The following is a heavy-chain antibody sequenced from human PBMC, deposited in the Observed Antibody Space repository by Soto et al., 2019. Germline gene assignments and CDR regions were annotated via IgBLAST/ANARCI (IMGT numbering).Heavy chain of an antibody. CDR2: VSIGGST. CDR1: GFTFSSYA. D-gene: IGHD2-15*01. J-gene: IGHJ4*02. Sequence: GSLRLSCAASGFTFSSYAMGWVRQGPGKGLEWVAVVSIGGSTHYVDSVRGRFTISRDNSKNTLSLQMNSLTAEDTAVYFCAKRRGAGGHFDYWGQGALVTVSS. V-gene: IGHV3-23*01. CDR3: AKRRGAGGHFDY.